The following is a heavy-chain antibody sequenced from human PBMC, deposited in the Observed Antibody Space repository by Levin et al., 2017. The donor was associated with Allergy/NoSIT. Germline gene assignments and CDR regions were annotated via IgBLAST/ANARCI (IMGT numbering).Heavy chain of an antibody. CDR1: GFTFSAYS. CDR3: AKGGMSSTGGIDS. CDR2: ISKSGST. V-gene: IGHV3-23*01. J-gene: IGHJ4*02. Sequence: GGSLRLSCAASGFTFSAYSLTWVRQAPGKGLEWVSSISKSGSTYYAASVKGRFTISRDNSKNTVSLQMNTLGVEDTALYYCAKGGMSSTGGIDSRGQGTLVTVSS. D-gene: IGHD3-16*01.